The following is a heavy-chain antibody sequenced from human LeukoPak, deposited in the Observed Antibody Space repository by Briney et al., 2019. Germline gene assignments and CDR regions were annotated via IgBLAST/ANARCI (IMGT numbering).Heavy chain of an antibody. CDR1: GYTLTELS. V-gene: IGHV1-24*01. CDR2: FVPEDVET. D-gene: IGHD6-13*01. Sequence: ASVKVSCNVSGYTLTELSMHWVRQAPGKGLEWMGGFVPEDVETIYAQKFQGRVTMTEDTSTDTAYMELSSLRSEDTAVYYCATERPGIAAAGDWALYYYGMDVWGKGTTVTVSS. CDR3: ATERPGIAAAGDWALYYYGMDV. J-gene: IGHJ6*04.